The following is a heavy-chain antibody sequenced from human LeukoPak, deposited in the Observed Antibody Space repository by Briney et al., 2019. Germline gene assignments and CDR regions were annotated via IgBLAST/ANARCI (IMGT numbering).Heavy chain of an antibody. CDR3: AKDQRFGDLDDY. CDR1: GFIFNNYA. CDR2: ISGTGATT. J-gene: IGHJ4*02. Sequence: GGSLRLSCAASGFIFNNYAMSWVRQAPGKGLEWVSSISGTGATTYYADSVKGQFAISRDNTKNTLYLQMSSLRAEDTAVYYCAKDQRFGDLDDYRGQGTLVTVSS. V-gene: IGHV3-23*01. D-gene: IGHD3-10*01.